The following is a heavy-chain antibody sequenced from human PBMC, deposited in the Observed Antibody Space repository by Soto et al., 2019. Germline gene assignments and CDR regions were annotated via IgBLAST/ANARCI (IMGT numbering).Heavy chain of an antibody. CDR1: GFTFSESA. J-gene: IGHJ6*02. V-gene: IGHV3-73*01. CDR2: IRNKDNNYAT. D-gene: IGHD3-10*01. Sequence: GGSLRLSCAASGFTFSESAMHWVRQASGKGLEWVGRIRNKDNNYATAYTASVKGRFTISRDDSKNTVYLQMNSLKIDDTAVYYCARESLWFPFYYYYGMDVWGQGTTVTVSS. CDR3: ARESLWFPFYYYYGMDV.